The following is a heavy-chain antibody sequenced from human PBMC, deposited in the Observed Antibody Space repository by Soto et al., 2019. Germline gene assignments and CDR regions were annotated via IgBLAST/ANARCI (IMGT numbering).Heavy chain of an antibody. J-gene: IGHJ6*02. CDR3: TRDIGGKGAY. D-gene: IGHD3-10*01. Sequence: GGSLRLSCAASGFTFSSYWMHWVRQVPGKGLLWVSRIDEYGSTINYADSVKGRFTISRDNARNTLYLEMSSLRAEDTALYYCTRDIGGKGAYWGQGTTATVSS. V-gene: IGHV3-74*01. CDR1: GFTFSSYW. CDR2: IDEYGSTI.